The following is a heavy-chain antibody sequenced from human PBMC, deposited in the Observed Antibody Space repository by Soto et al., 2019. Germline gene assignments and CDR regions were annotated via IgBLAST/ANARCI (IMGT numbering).Heavy chain of an antibody. CDR3: AREEWFGQTPFDS. J-gene: IGHJ4*02. V-gene: IGHV1-18*01. D-gene: IGHD3-10*01. CDR1: GFTLNEFG. CDR2: ISGYDGNT. Sequence: QVQLVQSGAEVKKSGASVKVSCKASGFTLNEFGVSWVRQAPGQGLEWMGWISGYDGNTNFAQKYEGRVTMTIDSSTSTAYMELRNLRSDDTAMYYCAREEWFGQTPFDSWGQGTPVTVSS.